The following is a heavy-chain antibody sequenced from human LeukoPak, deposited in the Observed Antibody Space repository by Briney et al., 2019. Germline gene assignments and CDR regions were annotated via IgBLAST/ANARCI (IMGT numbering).Heavy chain of an antibody. J-gene: IGHJ4*02. CDR2: ISHGGDSA. V-gene: IGHV3-23*01. CDR3: AKGRSGWYEGLDY. D-gene: IGHD6-19*01. Sequence: GGSLRLSCTASGFTFSTYAMTWVRQAPGKGLEWVSVISHGGDSAWYADSVKGRSTISRDNSKSTLFLQMNSLRADDTAIYYCAKGRSGWYEGLDYWGQGILVTVSS. CDR1: GFTFSTYA.